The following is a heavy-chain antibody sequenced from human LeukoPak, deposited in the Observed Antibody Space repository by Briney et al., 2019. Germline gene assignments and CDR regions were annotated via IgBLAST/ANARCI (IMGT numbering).Heavy chain of an antibody. CDR2: ISAYNGNT. D-gene: IGHD3-16*01. V-gene: IGHV1-18*01. CDR3: ARDLGYDYVWGSYPSFDY. J-gene: IGHJ4*02. Sequence: ASVKASCKASGYTFTSYGISWVRQAPGQGLEWMGWISAYNGNTNYAQKLQGRVTMTTDTSTSTAYMELRSLRSDDTAVYYCARDLGYDYVWGSYPSFDYWGQGTLVTVSS. CDR1: GYTFTSYG.